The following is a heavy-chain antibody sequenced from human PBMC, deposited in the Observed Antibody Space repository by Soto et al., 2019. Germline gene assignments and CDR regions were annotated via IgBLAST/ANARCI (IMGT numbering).Heavy chain of an antibody. V-gene: IGHV2-70*01. D-gene: IGHD6-13*01. J-gene: IGHJ6*02. CDR1: GFSLSTSGMC. CDR2: IDWDDDK. Sequence: SGPTLVNPTQTLALTCTFSGFSLSTSGMCVSWIRQPPGKALEWLALIDWDDDKYYSTSLKTRLTISKDTSKNQVVLTMTNMDPVDTATYYCARIPYSSSWYGDYYYGMDVWGQGTTVTVSS. CDR3: ARIPYSSSWYGDYYYGMDV.